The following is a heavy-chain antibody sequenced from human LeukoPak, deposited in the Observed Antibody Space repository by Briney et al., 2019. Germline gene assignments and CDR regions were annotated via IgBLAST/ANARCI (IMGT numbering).Heavy chain of an antibody. CDR1: AYSISSAYY. J-gene: IGHJ5*02. CDR3: ARDSGTTGEVKFDP. Sequence: SETLSLTCTVSAYSISSAYYWGWIRQPAGKGLEWIGRIYNGGIITYNPSLKSRVTMSIDTPNNQFSLRLRFVTAADTAVYYCARDSGTTGEVKFDPWGQGTLVTVSS. D-gene: IGHD3-10*01. V-gene: IGHV4-4*07. CDR2: IYNGGII.